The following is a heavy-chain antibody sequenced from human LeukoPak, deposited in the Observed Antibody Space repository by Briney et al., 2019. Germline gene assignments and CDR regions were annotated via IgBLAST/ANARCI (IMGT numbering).Heavy chain of an antibody. CDR1: GGSISSGGYY. J-gene: IGHJ4*02. V-gene: IGHV4-31*03. Sequence: PSETLSLTCTVSGGSISSGGYYWRWIRQHPGKGLEWIGYIYYSGSTYYNPSLKSRVTISVDTSKNQFSLKLSSVTAADTAVYFCARDMGAPDYGSYSVDYWGQGTLVTVSS. CDR3: ARDMGAPDYGSYSVDY. D-gene: IGHD4-23*01. CDR2: IYYSGST.